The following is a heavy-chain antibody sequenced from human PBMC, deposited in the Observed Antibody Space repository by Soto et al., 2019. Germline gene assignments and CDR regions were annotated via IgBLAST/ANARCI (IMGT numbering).Heavy chain of an antibody. V-gene: IGHV3-30-3*01. CDR2: ISYDGSNK. CDR1: GFTFINYA. J-gene: IGHJ4*02. CDR3: GLRNWAEWLVPAGPFDY. D-gene: IGHD6-19*01. Sequence: QVQLVESGGGVVQPGRSLRLSCAASGFTFINYAMHWVRQAPGKGLEWVAVISYDGSNKYYADSVKGRFTISRDNSKNTMYLQMNSLRAEDSAVYYCGLRNWAEWLVPAGPFDYWGRGTLVTV.